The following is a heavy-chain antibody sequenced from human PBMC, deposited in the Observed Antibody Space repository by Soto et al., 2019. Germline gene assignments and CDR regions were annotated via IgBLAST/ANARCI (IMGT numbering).Heavy chain of an antibody. Sequence: QVQLVESGGGVVQPGRSLRLSCAASGFTFSTYXXXXXXXXXXXXXXXXXXISYDGSNKYYADSVKGRFTISRDNSKXXXXXXXXXXXXXXXXXXXXXXXXXXXXXXXXXXXXDYWGQGTLVTVSS. CDR2: ISYDGSNK. J-gene: IGHJ4*02. CDR1: GFTFSTYX. CDR3: XXXXXXXXXXXXXXXXDY. V-gene: IGHV3-30-3*01.